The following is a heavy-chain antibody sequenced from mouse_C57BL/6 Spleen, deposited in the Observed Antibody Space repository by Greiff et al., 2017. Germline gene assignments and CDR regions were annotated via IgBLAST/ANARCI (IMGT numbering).Heavy chain of an antibody. Sequence: QVQLQQSGPELVKPGASVKISCKASGYAFSSSWMNWVKQRPGKGLEWIGRIYPGDGDTNYNGKFKGKATLTADKSSSTAYMQLSSLTSADSAVYFCARNYGYDGGYYFDYWGQGTTLTVSS. CDR1: GYAFSSSW. J-gene: IGHJ2*01. V-gene: IGHV1-82*01. D-gene: IGHD2-2*01. CDR3: ARNYGYDGGYYFDY. CDR2: IYPGDGDT.